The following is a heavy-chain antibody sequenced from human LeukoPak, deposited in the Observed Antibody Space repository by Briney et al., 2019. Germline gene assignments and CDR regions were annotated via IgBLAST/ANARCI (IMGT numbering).Heavy chain of an antibody. Sequence: SETLSLTCTVSGGSVTSDIYYWSWIRQPPGKGLEWIGYIYNSGSTNYNPSLKSRVTISEDTSKDQFSLRLSSVTAADTAVYYCARGYCGSTSCYGVFDYWGQGTLVTVSS. CDR1: GGSVTSDIYY. CDR3: ARGYCGSTSCYGVFDY. V-gene: IGHV4-61*01. CDR2: IYNSGST. D-gene: IGHD2-2*01. J-gene: IGHJ4*02.